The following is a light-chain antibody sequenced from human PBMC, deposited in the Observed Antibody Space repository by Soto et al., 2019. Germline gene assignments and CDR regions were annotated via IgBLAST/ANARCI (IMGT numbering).Light chain of an antibody. J-gene: IGKJ1*01. V-gene: IGKV1-5*03. CDR1: QTISSW. Sequence: DVQRTQSPSTLSGSVGDRVTITCRASQTISSWLAWYQQKPGKAPKLLIYKASTLKSGVPSRFSGSGSGTEFTLTISSLQPDDFATYYCQQFSLYWAFGQGTKVDIK. CDR3: QQFSLYWA. CDR2: KAS.